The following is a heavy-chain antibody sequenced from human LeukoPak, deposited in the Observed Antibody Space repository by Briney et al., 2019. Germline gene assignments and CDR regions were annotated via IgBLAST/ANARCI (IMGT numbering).Heavy chain of an antibody. J-gene: IGHJ4*02. V-gene: IGHV3-30*04. Sequence: PGGSLRLSCAASGFTFSSYAMHWVRQAPGKGLEWVAVISYDGSNKYYADSVKGRFTISRDNSKNTLYLQMNSLRAEDTAVYYCAKDWWGYCSSTSCYTTVFDYWGQGTLVTVSS. CDR1: GFTFSSYA. CDR2: ISYDGSNK. CDR3: AKDWWGYCSSTSCYTTVFDY. D-gene: IGHD2-2*01.